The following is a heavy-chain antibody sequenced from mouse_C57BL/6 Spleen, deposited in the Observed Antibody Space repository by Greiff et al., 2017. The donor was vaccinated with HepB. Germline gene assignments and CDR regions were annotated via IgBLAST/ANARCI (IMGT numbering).Heavy chain of an antibody. J-gene: IGHJ4*01. CDR2: IDPSDSYT. CDR1: GYTFTSYW. V-gene: IGHV1-69*01. CDR3: ARRGVDDGYYDYYAMDY. Sequence: VQLQQSGAELVMPGASVKLSCKASGYTFTSYWMHWVKQRPGQGLEWIGEIDPSDSYTNYNQKFKGKSTLTVDKSSSTAYMQLSSLTSEDSAVYYCARRGVDDGYYDYYAMDYWGQGTSVTVSS. D-gene: IGHD2-3*01.